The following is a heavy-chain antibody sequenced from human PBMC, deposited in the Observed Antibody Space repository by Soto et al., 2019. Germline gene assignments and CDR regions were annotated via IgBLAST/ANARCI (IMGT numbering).Heavy chain of an antibody. CDR1: GISLSTVGVG. D-gene: IGHD2-2*01. V-gene: IGHV2-5*02. CDR3: VHRAFLRTSHNWFDP. J-gene: IGHJ5*02. CDR2: IYWDDDK. Sequence: QSTLKESGPTLVKSTQTLTLTCTVSGISLSTVGVGVGWIRQPPGKALEWLALIYWDDDKRYTPSLKSRLTIARDTSKSQVVLTMTNMDPVDTATYYCVHRAFLRTSHNWFDPWGQGTLVTVSS.